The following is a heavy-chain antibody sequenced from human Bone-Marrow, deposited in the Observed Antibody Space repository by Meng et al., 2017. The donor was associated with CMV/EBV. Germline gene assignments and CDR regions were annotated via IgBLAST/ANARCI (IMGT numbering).Heavy chain of an antibody. V-gene: IGHV4-61*01. D-gene: IGHD6-19*01. J-gene: IGHJ4*02. CDR2: IYYSGST. CDR3: ARNRLSGPTLDY. Sequence: GSLRLSCTVSGGSVSSGSYYWSWIRQPPGKGLEWIGYIYYSGSTNYNPSLKSRVTISVDTSKNQFSLKLSSVTAADTAVYYCARNRLSGPTLDYWGQGTLDTVSS. CDR1: GGSVSSGSYY.